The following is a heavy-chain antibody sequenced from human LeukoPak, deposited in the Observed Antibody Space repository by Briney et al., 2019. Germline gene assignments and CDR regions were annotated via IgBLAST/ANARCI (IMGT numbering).Heavy chain of an antibody. CDR3: ARVPGRGDGGYYYYYMDV. Sequence: PGGSLRLSCAASGFTFSSYSMNWVRQAPGKGLEWVSSISSSSRYISYADSVKGRFTISRDNAKNSLYLQMNSLRAEDTAVYYCARVPGRGDGGYYYYYMDVWGKGTTVTVS. CDR2: ISSSSRYI. D-gene: IGHD1-14*01. J-gene: IGHJ6*03. CDR1: GFTFSSYS. V-gene: IGHV3-21*01.